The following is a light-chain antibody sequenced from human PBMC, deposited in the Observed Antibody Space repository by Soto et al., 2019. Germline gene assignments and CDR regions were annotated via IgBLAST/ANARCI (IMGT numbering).Light chain of an antibody. CDR2: DSN. CDR3: GTWDSSLSAGV. CDR1: GSNIGNNY. J-gene: IGLJ3*02. V-gene: IGLV1-51*01. Sequence: QSVLTQPPSVSAAPGQKVTISCSGSGSNIGNNYVSWYQQFPGTAPKLLIYDSNKRPSGIPDRFSGSKSGTSATLGITGLQTGDEADYYCGTWDSSLSAGVFGGGTKVTVL.